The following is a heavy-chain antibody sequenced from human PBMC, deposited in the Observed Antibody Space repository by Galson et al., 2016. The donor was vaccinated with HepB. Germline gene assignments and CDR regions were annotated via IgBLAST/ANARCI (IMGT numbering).Heavy chain of an antibody. CDR2: FDPEDVQI. D-gene: IGHD2-15*01. V-gene: IGHV1-24*01. CDR1: GYSLTELS. CDR3: ASGPIGVVVDDAFEI. J-gene: IGHJ3*02. Sequence: SVKVSCKVSGYSLTELSIHWVRQAPGKGPEWMGGFDPEDVQISYAQKFQGRVIMTEDTSTDTAYMGLSRLGSEDTAVYCCASGPIGVVVDDAFEIWGQGTMVTVSS.